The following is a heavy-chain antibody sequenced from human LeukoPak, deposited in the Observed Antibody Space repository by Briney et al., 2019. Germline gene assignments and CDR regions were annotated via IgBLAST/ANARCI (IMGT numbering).Heavy chain of an antibody. CDR3: ARVSAGSSGYYHDAFDI. CDR1: GVTFSSYS. D-gene: IGHD3-22*01. V-gene: IGHV3-21*01. Sequence: GGSLRFSCAASGVTFSSYSMTWVRQGPGKGLEWVSPVSSGSSYIYYADSVKGRFTISRDNAKNSLYLQMNSLRAEDTAVYYCARVSAGSSGYYHDAFDIWGQGTMVTVSS. CDR2: VSSGSSYI. J-gene: IGHJ3*02.